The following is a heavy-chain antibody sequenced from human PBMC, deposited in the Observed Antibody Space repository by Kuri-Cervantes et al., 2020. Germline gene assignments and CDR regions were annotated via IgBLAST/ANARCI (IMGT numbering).Heavy chain of an antibody. V-gene: IGHV3-48*03. J-gene: IGHJ3*02. Sequence: GESLKISCAASGFTFSSYEMNWVRQAPGKGLEWVSYISSSGSTIYYADSVKGRFTISRDNAKNSLYLQMNSLRAEDTAVYYCASSSYDVAAAGLGAFDIWGQGTMVTVSS. CDR2: ISSSGSTI. CDR3: ASSSYDVAAAGLGAFDI. D-gene: IGHD6-13*01. CDR1: GFTFSSYE.